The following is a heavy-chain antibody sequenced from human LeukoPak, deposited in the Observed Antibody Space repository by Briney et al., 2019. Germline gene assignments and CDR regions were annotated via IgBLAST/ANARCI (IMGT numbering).Heavy chain of an antibody. CDR1: GGSFSGYY. J-gene: IGHJ4*02. Sequence: SETLSLTCAVYGGSFSGYYWSWIRQPPGKGLEWIGEINHSGSTNYNPSLKSRVTISVDTSKNQFSLKLSSVTAADTAVYYCARGRLSGWWPYDYWGQGTLVTVSS. CDR2: INHSGST. D-gene: IGHD6-19*01. V-gene: IGHV4-34*01. CDR3: ARGRLSGWWPYDY.